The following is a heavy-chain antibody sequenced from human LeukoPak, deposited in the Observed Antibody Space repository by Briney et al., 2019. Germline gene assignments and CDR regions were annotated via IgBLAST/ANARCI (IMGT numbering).Heavy chain of an antibody. CDR2: ISYDGSNK. CDR3: AKDPSSGLLDY. D-gene: IGHD3-22*01. V-gene: IGHV3-30-3*01. Sequence: GGSLRLSCAASGFTFSSYAMHWVRQAPGKGLEWVAVISYDGSNKYYADSVKGRFTISRDNSNNTWYLQMNSLRAEDTAVYYCAKDPSSGLLDYWGQGSLVSVSS. CDR1: GFTFSSYA. J-gene: IGHJ4*02.